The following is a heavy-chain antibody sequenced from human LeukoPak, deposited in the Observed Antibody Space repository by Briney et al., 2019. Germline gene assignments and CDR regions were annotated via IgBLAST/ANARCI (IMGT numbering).Heavy chain of an antibody. D-gene: IGHD3-22*01. Sequence: GGSLRLSCAASGFTFSSYGMHWVRQAPGKGREGVAAIWFDGSNKYYADSVKGRFTISRDNSKNTLYLQMNSLRAEDTAVYYCARVQTHYYDSSGPLDYWGQGTLVTVSS. CDR3: ARVQTHYYDSSGPLDY. V-gene: IGHV3-33*01. J-gene: IGHJ4*02. CDR1: GFTFSSYG. CDR2: IWFDGSNK.